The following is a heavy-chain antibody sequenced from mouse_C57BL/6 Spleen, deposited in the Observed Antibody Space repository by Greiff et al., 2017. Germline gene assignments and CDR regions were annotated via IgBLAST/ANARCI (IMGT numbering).Heavy chain of an antibody. V-gene: IGHV1-50*01. Sequence: QVQLQQPGAELVKPGASVKLSCKASGYTFTSYWMQWVKQRPGQGLEWIGEIDPSDSYTNYNQKFKGKATLTVDTSSSTAYMQLSSLTSEASAVYYCARTQYYGSSWYAMDYWGQGTSVTVSS. D-gene: IGHD1-1*01. CDR2: IDPSDSYT. CDR1: GYTFTSYW. CDR3: ARTQYYGSSWYAMDY. J-gene: IGHJ4*01.